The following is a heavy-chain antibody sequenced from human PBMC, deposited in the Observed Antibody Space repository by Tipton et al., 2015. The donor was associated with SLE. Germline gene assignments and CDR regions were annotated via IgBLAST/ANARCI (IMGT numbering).Heavy chain of an antibody. V-gene: IGHV1-69-2*01. Sequence: QLVQSGPEAKKPGATLKISCRVSGYTFLDYYLYWVRQAPGKGLEWMGLVDPEDSETLYSKKFRDRVTTTADASTGTAYIELSSLISEDTAVYYCAAVGQKVYMRRVPDFLGEGSLVAVSS. J-gene: IGHJ4*02. D-gene: IGHD6-19*01. CDR2: VDPEDSET. CDR3: AAVGQKVYMRRVPDF. CDR1: GYTFLDYY.